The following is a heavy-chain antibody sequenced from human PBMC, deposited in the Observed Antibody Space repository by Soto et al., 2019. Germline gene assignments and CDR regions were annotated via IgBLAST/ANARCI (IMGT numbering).Heavy chain of an antibody. CDR1: GYSFTSYW. V-gene: IGHV5-51*01. CDR3: ARPHYYDSSGYQPNAFDI. CDR2: IYPGDSDT. J-gene: IGHJ3*02. D-gene: IGHD3-22*01. Sequence: PGESLKISCKGSGYSFTSYWIGWVRQMPGKGLEWMGIIYPGDSDTRYSPSFQGQVTISADKSISTAYLQWSSLKASDTAMYYCARPHYYDSSGYQPNAFDIWGQGTMVTV.